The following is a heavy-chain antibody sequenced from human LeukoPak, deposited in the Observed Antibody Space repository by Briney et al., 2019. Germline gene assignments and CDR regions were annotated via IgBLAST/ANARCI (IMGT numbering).Heavy chain of an antibody. J-gene: IGHJ5*02. Sequence: GGSLRLSCAASGFTFSSYAMHWVRQAPGKGLEWVAVISYDGSNKYYADSVKGRFTISRDNSKNTLYLQMNSLRAEDTAVYSCARDEAGREMPTGPWGQGTLVTVPT. CDR3: ARDEAGREMPTGP. CDR1: GFTFSSYA. V-gene: IGHV3-30-3*01. CDR2: ISYDGSNK. D-gene: IGHD5-24*01.